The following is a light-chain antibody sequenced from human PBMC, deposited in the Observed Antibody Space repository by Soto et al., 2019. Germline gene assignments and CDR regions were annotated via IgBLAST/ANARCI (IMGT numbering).Light chain of an antibody. V-gene: IGLV3-21*02. CDR2: GDS. CDR1: NIGSEI. J-gene: IGLJ2*01. Sequence: SYELTQPPSVSVAPGQTARITCGGDNIGSEIVHWYQQKPGQAPVLVVYGDSDRPSGIPERFSGSNSGNTATLTISRVEAGDEADYYCHVWDSSSDHVVFGGGTKVTVL. CDR3: HVWDSSSDHVV.